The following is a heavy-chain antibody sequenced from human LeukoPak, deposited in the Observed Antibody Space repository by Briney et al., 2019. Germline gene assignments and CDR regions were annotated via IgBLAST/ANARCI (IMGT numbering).Heavy chain of an antibody. CDR3: TTVPNIYSSSWMYYFDY. V-gene: IGHV3-23*01. CDR1: GFTFSSYA. CDR2: ISGSGGST. D-gene: IGHD6-13*01. J-gene: IGHJ4*02. Sequence: SGGSLRLSCAASGFTFSSYAMSWVRQAPGKGLEWVSAISGSGGSTYYADSVKGRFTISRDNSKNTLYLQMNSLKTEDTAVYYCTTVPNIYSSSWMYYFDYWGQGTLVTVSS.